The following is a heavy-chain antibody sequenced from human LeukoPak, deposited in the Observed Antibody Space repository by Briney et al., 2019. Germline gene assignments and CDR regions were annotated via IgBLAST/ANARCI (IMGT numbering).Heavy chain of an antibody. CDR1: GFTFRTYG. V-gene: IGHV3-30*02. CDR3: AKEALTYGDYVFDY. Sequence: GGSLRLSCAASGFTFRTYGMHWVRQAPGKGLEWAAFIRYDGSNKYYADSVKGRFTISRDNSKNTLYLQMNSLRAEDTAVYYCAKEALTYGDYVFDYWGQGTLVTVSS. D-gene: IGHD4-17*01. CDR2: IRYDGSNK. J-gene: IGHJ4*02.